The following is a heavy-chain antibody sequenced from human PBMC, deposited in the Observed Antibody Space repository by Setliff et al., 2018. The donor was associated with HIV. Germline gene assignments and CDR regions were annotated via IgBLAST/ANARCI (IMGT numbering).Heavy chain of an antibody. CDR3: ARDHVFGSRTGFDP. J-gene: IGHJ5*02. D-gene: IGHD3-10*01. CDR2: IYHFGNT. V-gene: IGHV4-59*12. CDR1: GASISSYY. Sequence: SETLSLTCTVSGASISSYYWTWIRQPPGKGLEYIGYIYHFGNTNYNPSLKSRATMSIDASQNQFSLKLKHVTAADTAVYYCARDHVFGSRTGFDPWGPGILVTVSS.